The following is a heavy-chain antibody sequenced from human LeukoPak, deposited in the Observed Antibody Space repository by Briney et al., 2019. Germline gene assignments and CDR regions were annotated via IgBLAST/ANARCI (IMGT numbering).Heavy chain of an antibody. J-gene: IGHJ4*02. CDR3: ARDSGSYFDSLDY. CDR1: GYTFTGYY. Sequence: ASVTVSCKAFGYTFTGYYMHWVRQAPGQGLEWMGWINPNSGGTNYAQKFQGRVTMTRDTSISTAYMELSRLRSDDTAVYYCARDSGSYFDSLDYWGQGTLVTVSS. D-gene: IGHD1-26*01. CDR2: INPNSGGT. V-gene: IGHV1-2*02.